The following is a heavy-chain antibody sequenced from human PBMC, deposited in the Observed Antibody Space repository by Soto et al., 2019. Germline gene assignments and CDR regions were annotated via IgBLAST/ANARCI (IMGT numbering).Heavy chain of an antibody. D-gene: IGHD5-18*01. Sequence: QVQLVQSGAEVKKPGASVKVSCKVSGYTLTDLSMHWVRQTPGKGLEWMGRFDPEDGKTIYAEKFQGRVTMTADTSIDTGYMGLSSLRSEDTAVYYCATPSGYTFDPYGMDVWGQGTTVTVSS. CDR3: ATPSGYTFDPYGMDV. V-gene: IGHV1-24*01. CDR2: FDPEDGKT. J-gene: IGHJ6*02. CDR1: GYTLTDLS.